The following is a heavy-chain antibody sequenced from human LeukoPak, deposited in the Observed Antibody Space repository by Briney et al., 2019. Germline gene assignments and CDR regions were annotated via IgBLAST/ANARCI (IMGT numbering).Heavy chain of an antibody. CDR2: MNPNSGNT. CDR1: GYTFTSYD. CDR3: AITYCSGGSCYSSAFDI. D-gene: IGHD2-15*01. Sequence: ASVKVSCTASGYTFTSYDINWVRQATGQGLEWMGWMNPNSGNTGYAQKFQGRVTMTRNTSISTAYMELSSLRSEDTAVYYCAITYCSGGSCYSSAFDIWGQGTMVTVSS. J-gene: IGHJ3*02. V-gene: IGHV1-8*01.